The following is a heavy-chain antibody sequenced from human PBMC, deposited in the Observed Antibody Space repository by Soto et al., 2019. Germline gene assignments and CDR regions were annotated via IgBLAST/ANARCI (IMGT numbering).Heavy chain of an antibody. CDR1: GGSISSYY. Sequence: SETLSLTCTVSGGSISSYYWSWIRQPPGKGLEWIGYIYYSGSTNYNPSLKSRVTISVDTSKNQFSLKLSSVTAADTAVYYCARDDYYGSGSFVYWGQGTLVTVSS. J-gene: IGHJ4*02. D-gene: IGHD3-10*01. CDR2: IYYSGST. CDR3: ARDDYYGSGSFVY. V-gene: IGHV4-59*01.